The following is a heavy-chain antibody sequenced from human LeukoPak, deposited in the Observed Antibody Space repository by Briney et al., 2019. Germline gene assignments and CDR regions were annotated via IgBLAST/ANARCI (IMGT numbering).Heavy chain of an antibody. J-gene: IGHJ4*02. D-gene: IGHD2-15*01. CDR3: AKGASESCYSGLNS. CDR2: ICANNANT. V-gene: IGHV3-23*01. CDR1: GLTFSKFA. Sequence: PGGSLRLSCAASGLTFSKFAMSWVRQAPGKGLEWVSVICANNANTYCADSVKGRFTISRDNFKNTLYLQMNGLRAEDTAIYYCAKGASESCYSGLNSWGQGTLVTISS.